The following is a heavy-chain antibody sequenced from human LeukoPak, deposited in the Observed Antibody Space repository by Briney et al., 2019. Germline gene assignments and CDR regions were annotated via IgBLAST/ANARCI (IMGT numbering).Heavy chain of an antibody. V-gene: IGHV4-4*07. CDR3: ARAHHSGLDYYFYLDV. CDR1: GGSINSDY. D-gene: IGHD3/OR15-3a*01. Sequence: SETLSLTCSVSGGSINSDYWTWIRQTAGKGLEWIGRMSSSGHTNYNPSLKSRVTMSMDTSKNHFSLQLTSVTGADTAVYYCARAHHSGLDYYFYLDVWGKGTTVTVSS. J-gene: IGHJ6*03. CDR2: MSSSGHT.